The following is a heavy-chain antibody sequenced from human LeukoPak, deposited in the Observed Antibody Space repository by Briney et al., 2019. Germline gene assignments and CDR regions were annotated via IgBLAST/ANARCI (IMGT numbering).Heavy chain of an antibody. V-gene: IGHV4-34*01. D-gene: IGHD5-18*01. J-gene: IGHJ4*02. CDR1: GGSFSGYY. Sequence: PSETLSLTCAVYGGSFSGYYWSRIRQPPGKGLEWIGEINHSGSTNYNPSLKSRVTISVDTSKNQFSLKLSSVTAADTAVYYCATGGLRGYSYGYRFDYWGQGTLVTVSS. CDR2: INHSGST. CDR3: ATGGLRGYSYGYRFDY.